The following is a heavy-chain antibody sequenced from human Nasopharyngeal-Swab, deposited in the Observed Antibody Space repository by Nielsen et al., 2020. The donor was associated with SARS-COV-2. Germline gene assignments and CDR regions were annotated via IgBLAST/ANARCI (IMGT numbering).Heavy chain of an antibody. CDR3: AIGAAVGTLFHGMDV. D-gene: IGHD1-26*01. CDR1: GYRFTDYW. V-gene: IGHV5-51*01. Sequence: EESLKISCATSGYRFTDYWIAWVRQAPGKGRECMGTIFPGDSDTRYSPSFEGRVTISVDQSITTAYLHWTSLKASDTAKYYCAIGAAVGTLFHGMDVWGQGTMVTVSS. CDR2: IFPGDSDT. J-gene: IGHJ6*02.